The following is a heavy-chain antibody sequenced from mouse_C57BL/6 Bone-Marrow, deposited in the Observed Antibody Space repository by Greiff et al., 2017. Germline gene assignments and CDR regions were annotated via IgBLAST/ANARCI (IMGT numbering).Heavy chain of an antibody. CDR2: ILPGSGST. V-gene: IGHV1-9*01. CDR3: ARRGNLLWLPRRLYYAMDY. J-gene: IGHJ4*01. CDR1: GYTFTGYW. Sequence: QVQLKESGAELMKPGASVKLSCKATGYTFTGYWIEWVKQRPGHGLEWIGEILPGSGSTNYNEKFKGKATFTADTSSNTAYMQLSSLTTEDSAIYYCARRGNLLWLPRRLYYAMDYWGQGTSVTVSS. D-gene: IGHD2-9*01.